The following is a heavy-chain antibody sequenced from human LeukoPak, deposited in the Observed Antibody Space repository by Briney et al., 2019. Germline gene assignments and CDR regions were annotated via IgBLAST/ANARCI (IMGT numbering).Heavy chain of an antibody. J-gene: IGHJ6*03. CDR3: ARDAGLRYFDWLSSEYYYYMDV. D-gene: IGHD3-9*01. Sequence: SETLSLTCTVSGGSITESYWSWIRQSPGKGLEWIGYIYYSGSTNYNPSLKSRVTISVDTSKNQFSLKLSSVTAADTAVYYCARDAGLRYFDWLSSEYYYYMDVWGKGATVTVSS. V-gene: IGHV4-59*01. CDR1: GGSITESY. CDR2: IYYSGST.